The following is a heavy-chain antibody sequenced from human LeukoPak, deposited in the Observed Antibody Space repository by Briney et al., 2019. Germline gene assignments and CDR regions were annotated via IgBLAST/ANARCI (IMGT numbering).Heavy chain of an antibody. J-gene: IGHJ4*02. CDR1: GFTFSSYN. CDR3: AKVSGSGYDYDDY. D-gene: IGHD5-12*01. V-gene: IGHV3-21*01. CDR2: ITSSSYFI. Sequence: GGSLRLSCAASGFTFSSYNMNWVRQAPGKGLEWISSITSSSYFIYYADSLKGRFTISRDNAKNSLFLQMNSLRAEDTAVYYCAKVSGSGYDYDDYWGQGTLVTVSS.